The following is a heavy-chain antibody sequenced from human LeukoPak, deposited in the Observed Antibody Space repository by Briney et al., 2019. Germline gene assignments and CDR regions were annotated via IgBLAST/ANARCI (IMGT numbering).Heavy chain of an antibody. Sequence: SETLSLTCTVSGGSISSFYWSWFYWSWIRQPPGKGLEWIGYIYFSGSTNYNPSLKSRVTISVDTSKNQLSLKLSSVTAADTAVYYCARGVVAAPQTFDYWGQGTLVTVSS. D-gene: IGHD2-15*01. CDR2: IYFSGST. J-gene: IGHJ4*02. V-gene: IGHV4-61*08. CDR3: ARGVVAAPQTFDY. CDR1: GGSISS.